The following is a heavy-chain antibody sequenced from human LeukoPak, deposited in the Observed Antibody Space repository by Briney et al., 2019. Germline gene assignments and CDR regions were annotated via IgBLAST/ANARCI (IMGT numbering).Heavy chain of an antibody. CDR3: ARDMRGGFSSGGADC. CDR2: ISSGGSTV. CDR1: GFTFSSYS. Sequence: GGSLRLSCTASGFTFSSYSMNWFRQAPGQGLEWISYISSGGSTVYYADSVKGRFTVSRDNAENALFLQMNSPRVEDTAVYYCARDMRGGFSSGGADCWGQGALVTVSS. D-gene: IGHD3-10*01. V-gene: IGHV3-48*01. J-gene: IGHJ4*02.